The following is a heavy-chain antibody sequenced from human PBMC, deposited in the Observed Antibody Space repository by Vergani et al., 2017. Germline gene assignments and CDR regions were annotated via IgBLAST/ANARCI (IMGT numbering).Heavy chain of an antibody. CDR3: ASSRYSDGGGRDF. D-gene: IGHD3-16*01. CDR2: IIPMSGSA. J-gene: IGHJ6*03. V-gene: IGHV1-69*12. Sequence: QVQLVQSGPEVKKPGSSVKVSCKTSGTTFSNYVTSWVRQAPGQGLDYMGGIIPMSGSARYAQRFRGRVTITADESTTTVYMDLSRLRADDTAVYYCASSRYSDGGGRDFWGKGTRVTVS. CDR1: GTTFSNYV.